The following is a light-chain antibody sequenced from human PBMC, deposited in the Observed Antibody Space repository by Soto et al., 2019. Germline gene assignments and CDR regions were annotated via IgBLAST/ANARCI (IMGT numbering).Light chain of an antibody. J-gene: IGKJ1*01. CDR3: QKYNSAPWT. CDR1: QGISDY. CDR2: SSS. Sequence: DIQMTQSPSSLSASVGDRVTITCRASQGISDYLAWYQHKPGKVPKLLVHSSSTLQSGVPSRFSGSGSGTDFTLTISSLQPEDVATYYCQKYNSAPWTFGQGTRVEI. V-gene: IGKV1-27*01.